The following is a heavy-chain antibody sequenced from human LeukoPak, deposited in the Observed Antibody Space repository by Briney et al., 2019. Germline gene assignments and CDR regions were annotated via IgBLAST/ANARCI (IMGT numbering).Heavy chain of an antibody. J-gene: IGHJ5*02. CDR1: GGTFSSYA. Sequence: SVKVSCKASGGTFSSYAISWVRQAPGQGLEWMGRIIPILGMANYAQKFQGRVTITADKSTSTAYMELSSLRSEDTAVYYCARAPGGERVFQWFDPWGQGTLVTVSS. V-gene: IGHV1-69*04. D-gene: IGHD3-10*01. CDR3: ARAPGGERVFQWFDP. CDR2: IIPILGMA.